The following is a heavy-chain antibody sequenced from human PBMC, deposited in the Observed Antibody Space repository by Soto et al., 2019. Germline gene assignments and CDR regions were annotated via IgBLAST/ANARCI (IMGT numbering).Heavy chain of an antibody. D-gene: IGHD3-9*01. CDR3: ASFGHDIVTGFDY. J-gene: IGHJ4*02. V-gene: IGHV1-69*13. Sequence: SVKVSCKASGGTFSSYAISWVRQAPGQGLEWMGGIIPIFGTANYAQKFQGRVTITADESTSTAYMKLSSLRSEDTAVYYCASFGHDIVTGFDYWGQGTLVTVSS. CDR2: IIPIFGTA. CDR1: GGTFSSYA.